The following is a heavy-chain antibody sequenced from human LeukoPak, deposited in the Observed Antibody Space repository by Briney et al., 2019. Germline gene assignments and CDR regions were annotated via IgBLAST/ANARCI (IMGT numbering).Heavy chain of an antibody. CDR3: ARGRYSSSSGADY. CDR1: GFTFSSYA. CDR2: INTDGSST. Sequence: PGGSLRLSCAASGFTFSSYAMHWVRQAPGKGLVWVSRINTDGSSTSYADFVKGRFTISRDNAKNTLYLQMNSLRAEDTAVYYCARGRYSSSSGADYWGQGTLVTVSS. J-gene: IGHJ4*02. D-gene: IGHD6-6*01. V-gene: IGHV3-74*01.